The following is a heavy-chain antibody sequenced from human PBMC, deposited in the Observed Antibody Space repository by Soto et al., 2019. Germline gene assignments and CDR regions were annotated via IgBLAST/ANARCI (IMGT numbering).Heavy chain of an antibody. CDR2: ISSSSSYT. CDR1: GFTFSDYY. CDR3: ARDIGYSSRRGFSAYGMDV. Sequence: GGSLRLSCAASGFTFSDYYMSWIRQAPGKGLEWVSYISSSSSYTNYADSVKGRFTISRDNAKNSLYLQMNSLRAEDTAVYYCARDIGYSSRRGFSAYGMDVWGQGTTVTVSS. D-gene: IGHD5-18*01. V-gene: IGHV3-11*06. J-gene: IGHJ6*02.